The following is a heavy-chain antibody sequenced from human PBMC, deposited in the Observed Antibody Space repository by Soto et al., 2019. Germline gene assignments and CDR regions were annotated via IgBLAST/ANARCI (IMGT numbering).Heavy chain of an antibody. V-gene: IGHV2-70*04. CDR3: ARMFHCSGGTCQSDY. CDR2: IDWDDDK. J-gene: IGHJ4*02. D-gene: IGHD2-15*01. Sequence: SGPTLVNPTQTLTLTCTFSGFSLSTSGMRVSWIRQPPGKALEWLARIDWDDDKFYNTSLKTRLTISKDSSKNQVVLTMTNMDPVDTATYYCARMFHCSGGTCQSDYWGQGAMATVSS. CDR1: GFSLSTSGMR.